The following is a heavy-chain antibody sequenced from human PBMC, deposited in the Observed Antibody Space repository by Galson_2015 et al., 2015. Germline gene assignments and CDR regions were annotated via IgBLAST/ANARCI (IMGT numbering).Heavy chain of an antibody. CDR3: ASVEMATSPFDY. Sequence: SLRLSCAVSGFTVSSNYMNWVRQAPGKGLEWVSVIYSGGSTYYADSVKGRFTISRDNSKNTLYLQMNSLRAEDTAVYYCASVEMATSPFDYWGQGTLVTVSS. CDR2: IYSGGST. D-gene: IGHD5-24*01. CDR1: GFTVSSNY. J-gene: IGHJ4*02. V-gene: IGHV3-53*01.